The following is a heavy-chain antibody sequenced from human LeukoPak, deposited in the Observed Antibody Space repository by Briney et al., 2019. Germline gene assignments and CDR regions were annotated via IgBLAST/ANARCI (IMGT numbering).Heavy chain of an antibody. CDR2: ISYDGGKK. CDR1: GFTFSDYG. Sequence: WRSLRLSCAASGFTFSDYGMHWVRQAPGKGLEWGALISYDGGKKFYADSVRDRFPIPRDNSQNTLFLPMNSLRTEDTAMYYCAKVFEVRGARRPKDYWGQGTLVIVSS. CDR3: AKVFEVRGARRPKDY. D-gene: IGHD3-10*01. J-gene: IGHJ4*02. V-gene: IGHV3-30*18.